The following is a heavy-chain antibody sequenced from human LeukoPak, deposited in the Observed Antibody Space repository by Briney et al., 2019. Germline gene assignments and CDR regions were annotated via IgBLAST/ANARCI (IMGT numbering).Heavy chain of an antibody. J-gene: IGHJ6*03. CDR2: IYTSGST. CDR1: GGSISSYY. Sequence: SETLSLTCTVSGGSISSYYWSWIRQPAGKGLEWIGRIYTSGSTNYNPSLKSRVTMSVDTSKNQFPLKLSSVTAADTAGYYCARGLTGYYSYYYYYMDVWGKGTTVTVSS. D-gene: IGHD3-9*01. CDR3: ARGLTGYYSYYYYYMDV. V-gene: IGHV4-4*07.